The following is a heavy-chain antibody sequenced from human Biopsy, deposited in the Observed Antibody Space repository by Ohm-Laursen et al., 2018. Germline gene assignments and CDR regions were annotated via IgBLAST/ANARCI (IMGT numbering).Heavy chain of an antibody. D-gene: IGHD3-16*01. CDR1: GYTFTGYY. CDR3: ARESNPKRLGD. J-gene: IGHJ4*02. CDR2: INPKNGDT. V-gene: IGHV1-2*02. Sequence: ASVKVSCKASGYTFTGYYIHWVRQAPGQGLEWMGYINPKNGDTNYEQKFRGRVTVTRDTSINTLYVDLSKLTPDDTAVYYCARESNPKRLGDWGQGTLVTVSS.